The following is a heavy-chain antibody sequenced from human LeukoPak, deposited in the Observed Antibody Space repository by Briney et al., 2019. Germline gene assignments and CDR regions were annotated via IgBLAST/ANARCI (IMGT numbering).Heavy chain of an antibody. Sequence: GGSLRLSCAASGFTFSTFAMIWVRQPPGKGLEWVSSIFPSGGEIHYADSVRGRFTISRDNSRSTLSLQMNSLRAEDTAIYYCATYRQVLLPFESWGQGTLVTVSS. D-gene: IGHD2-8*02. CDR2: IFPSGGEI. J-gene: IGHJ4*02. CDR1: GFTFSTFA. CDR3: ATYRQVLLPFES. V-gene: IGHV3-23*01.